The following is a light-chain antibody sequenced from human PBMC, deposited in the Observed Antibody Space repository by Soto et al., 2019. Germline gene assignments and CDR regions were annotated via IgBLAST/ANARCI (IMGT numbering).Light chain of an antibody. CDR3: AAWDDSLNGQV. V-gene: IGLV1-44*01. J-gene: IGLJ2*01. Sequence: SVLTQPPSASGTLGQRVTIACSGSRSNIAKNAVNWYQQVPGTTPKLLIHSNSQRPSGVLDRFSGSKSATSASLAISGLQSEDEADYYCAAWDDSLNGQVFGGGTQLTVL. CDR1: RSNIAKNA. CDR2: SNS.